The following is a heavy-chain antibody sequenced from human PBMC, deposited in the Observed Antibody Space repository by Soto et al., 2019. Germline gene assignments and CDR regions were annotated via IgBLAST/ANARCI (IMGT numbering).Heavy chain of an antibody. CDR3: TTYHGDYNFDH. D-gene: IGHD4-17*01. Sequence: RASVKVSCKVSGYTLNEVAMHWVRQAPGKGLEWLGGFDPDEAETIYAQHFQGRVTMTEDTSTDTVYMELSSLRSEVTALYFCTTYHGDYNFDHWGQGTLVTVSS. CDR2: FDPDEAET. J-gene: IGHJ5*02. V-gene: IGHV1-24*01. CDR1: GYTLNEVA.